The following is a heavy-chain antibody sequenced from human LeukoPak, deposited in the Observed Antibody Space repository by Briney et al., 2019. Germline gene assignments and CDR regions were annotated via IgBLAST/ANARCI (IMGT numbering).Heavy chain of an antibody. D-gene: IGHD1-26*01. V-gene: IGHV1-69*05. CDR3: ARGYSGCFHY. CDR2: IIPIFGTA. CDR1: GGTFSSYA. J-gene: IGHJ4*02. Sequence: SVKVSCKASGGTFSSYAISWVRQAPGQGLEWVGGIIPIFGTANYAQRFQDRVTITMDTSASTVYMEMNDLGSEDTAVYYCARGYSGCFHYWGQGALVTVSS.